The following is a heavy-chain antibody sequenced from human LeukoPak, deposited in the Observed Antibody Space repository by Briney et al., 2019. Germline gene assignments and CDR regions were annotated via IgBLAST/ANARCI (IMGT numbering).Heavy chain of an antibody. D-gene: IGHD5-12*01. J-gene: IGHJ4*02. V-gene: IGHV3-30*02. CDR3: AKDLQTWPRFPDY. CDR1: GFRLTTYG. Sequence: GGSLRISCEVSGFRLTTYGTHWVRQAPGKGLEWVAYIPFDGSDEYYVDSVKGRFTSSRDNPKNTLYLQMNGLRVEDTAVYYCAKDLQTWPRFPDYWGQGTLVTVSS. CDR2: IPFDGSDE.